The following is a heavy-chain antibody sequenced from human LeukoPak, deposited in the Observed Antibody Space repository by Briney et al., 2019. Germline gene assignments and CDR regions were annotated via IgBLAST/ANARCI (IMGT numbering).Heavy chain of an antibody. V-gene: IGHV3-30*04. D-gene: IGHD3-9*01. CDR3: ATLHILTGYYKPVAIDY. J-gene: IGHJ4*02. CDR2: ISYDGSSK. Sequence: PGRSLRLSCAASGFTFSTYAMHWVRQAPGKGLEWVAVISYDGSSKDYADSVKGRFTISRDNSKNTLYLQMNSLRAEETAVYYCATLHILTGYYKPVAIDYWGQGTLVTVSS. CDR1: GFTFSTYA.